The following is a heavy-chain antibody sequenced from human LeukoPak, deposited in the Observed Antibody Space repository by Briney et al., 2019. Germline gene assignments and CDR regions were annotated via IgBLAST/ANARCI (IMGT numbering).Heavy chain of an antibody. CDR1: GLTFSSYA. CDR2: ISGSGGST. Sequence: GGSLRLSCAASGLTFSSYAMSWVRQAPGKGLEWVSAISGSGGSTYYADSVKGRFTISRDNSKNTLYLQMNSLRAEDTAVYYCAKLTTVTTLSALDYWGQGTLVTVSS. J-gene: IGHJ4*02. V-gene: IGHV3-23*01. CDR3: AKLTTVTTLSALDY. D-gene: IGHD4-17*01.